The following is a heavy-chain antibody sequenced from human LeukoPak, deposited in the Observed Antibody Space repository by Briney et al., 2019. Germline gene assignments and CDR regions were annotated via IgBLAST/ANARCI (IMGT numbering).Heavy chain of an antibody. CDR1: GRTFSSYA. Sequence: SVKVSCKASGRTFSSYAISWVRPAPGQGLESTGRIIAILGIADYAQKLQGRVTITADKSTSTAYMELSSLRSEDTAVYYCARDRMAAAGTENFDYWGQGTLVTVSS. D-gene: IGHD6-13*01. V-gene: IGHV1-69*04. CDR2: IIAILGIA. CDR3: ARDRMAAAGTENFDY. J-gene: IGHJ4*02.